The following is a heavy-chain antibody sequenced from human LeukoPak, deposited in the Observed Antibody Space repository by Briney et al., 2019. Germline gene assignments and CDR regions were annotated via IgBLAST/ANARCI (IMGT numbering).Heavy chain of an antibody. Sequence: GGSLRLSCAASGFTFSSYSMNWVRQAPGKGLEWVSSISSSSSYIYYADSVKGRFTIPRDNAKNSLYLQMNSLRAEDTAVYYCARVPLRWFGELLPYYFDYWGQGTLVTVSS. CDR2: ISSSSSYI. D-gene: IGHD3-10*01. CDR3: ARVPLRWFGELLPYYFDY. V-gene: IGHV3-21*01. J-gene: IGHJ4*02. CDR1: GFTFSSYS.